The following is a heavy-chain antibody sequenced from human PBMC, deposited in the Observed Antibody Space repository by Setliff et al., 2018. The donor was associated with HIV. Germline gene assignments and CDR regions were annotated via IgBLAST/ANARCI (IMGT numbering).Heavy chain of an antibody. CDR1: GGSFSGYY. Sequence: SETLSLTCAVYGGSFSGYYWSWIRQPPGKGLEWIGEINHSGSTNYNPSLESRVTISVDTSKNQFSLKLSSVSAADTAVYYCARYSPRGYTLTGPYWGQGTLVTVSS. D-gene: IGHD6-25*01. CDR3: ARYSPRGYTLTGPY. V-gene: IGHV4-34*01. J-gene: IGHJ4*02. CDR2: INHSGST.